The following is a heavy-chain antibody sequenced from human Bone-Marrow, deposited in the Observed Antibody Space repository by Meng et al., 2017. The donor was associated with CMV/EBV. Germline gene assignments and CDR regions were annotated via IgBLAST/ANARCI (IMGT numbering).Heavy chain of an antibody. CDR3: AREGRDSSMTTIYFDY. J-gene: IGHJ4*02. CDR2: ISSSGSTI. D-gene: IGHD2-21*02. CDR1: GFTFSSYS. V-gene: IGHV3-48*04. Sequence: GESLKISCAASGFTFSSYSMNWVRQAPGKGLEWVSYISSSGSTIYYADSVKGRFTISRDNAKNSLYLQMNSLRAEDTAVYYCAREGRDSSMTTIYFDYWGQGTLVTVSS.